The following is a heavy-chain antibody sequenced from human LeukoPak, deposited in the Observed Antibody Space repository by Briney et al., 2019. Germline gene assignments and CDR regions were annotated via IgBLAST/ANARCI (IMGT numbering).Heavy chain of an antibody. Sequence: PSETLSLTCSVSGGSISSCYWSWIRQPPGKGLEWIGYLYYSGSTHNNPSLKSLITITVDTTKNQFSLKLSSVTAADTAEYFCTRSLAVSGRSSLDFWGQGTLVTVSS. CDR2: LYYSGST. CDR3: TRSLAVSGRSSLDF. CDR1: GGSISSCY. J-gene: IGHJ4*02. D-gene: IGHD6-19*01. V-gene: IGHV4-59*01.